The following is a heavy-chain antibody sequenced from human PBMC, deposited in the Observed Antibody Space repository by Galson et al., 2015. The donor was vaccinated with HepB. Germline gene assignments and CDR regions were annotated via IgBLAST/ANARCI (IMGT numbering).Heavy chain of an antibody. CDR2: INPNNDIT. V-gene: IGHV1-46*04. Sequence: SVKVSCKASGYTFTSYYMHWVRQAPGQGLEWMGLINPNNDITTYAQQLQGRVTMTRDTSTSTVYMELSSLTSEDTAVYYCAREGGPWGQGTLVTVSS. J-gene: IGHJ5*02. CDR1: GYTFTSYY. D-gene: IGHD3-16*01. CDR3: AREGGP.